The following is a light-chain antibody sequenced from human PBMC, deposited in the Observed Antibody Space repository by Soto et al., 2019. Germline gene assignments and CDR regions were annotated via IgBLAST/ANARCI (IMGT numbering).Light chain of an antibody. CDR3: QKYNSATYT. CDR2: AAS. CDR1: QGISSY. V-gene: IGKV1-27*01. J-gene: IGKJ2*01. Sequence: DIQMTQSPSSLSASVGDRVTITCRASQGISSYLAWYQQKPGKAPKLLIYAASTLRSGVPSRFSGTGSGTDFTLTISSLQPEDVATYHCQKYNSATYTFGQGTKLEIK.